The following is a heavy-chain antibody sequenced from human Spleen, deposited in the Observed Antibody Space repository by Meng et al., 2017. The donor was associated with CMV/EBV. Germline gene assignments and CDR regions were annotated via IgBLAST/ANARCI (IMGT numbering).Heavy chain of an antibody. J-gene: IGHJ6*02. V-gene: IGHV1-69*02. CDR1: GGTFSSYT. CDR3: ARGGNYYGSGMPYYYGMDV. Sequence: SVKVSCKASGGTFSSYTISWVRQAPGQGLEWMGRIIPILGIANYAQKFQGRVTITADKSTRTVYMELSSLRSEDTAVYYCARGGNYYGSGMPYYYGMDVWGQGTTVTVSS. D-gene: IGHD3-10*01. CDR2: IIPILGIA.